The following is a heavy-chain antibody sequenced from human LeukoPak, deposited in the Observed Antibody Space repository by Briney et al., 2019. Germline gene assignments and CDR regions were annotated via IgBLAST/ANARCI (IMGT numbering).Heavy chain of an antibody. V-gene: IGHV1-69*06. CDR3: ARGAGWLYD. CDR1: GGTFSSYA. D-gene: IGHD3-22*01. J-gene: IGHJ4*02. Sequence: ASVKVSCKASGGTFSSYAISWVRQAPGQGLEWLGGIIPMIATASYSQKFQGRVSINADKSTNTVYMELSSLKLEDTAVYYCARGAGWLYDWGQGPLVIVSS. CDR2: IIPMIATA.